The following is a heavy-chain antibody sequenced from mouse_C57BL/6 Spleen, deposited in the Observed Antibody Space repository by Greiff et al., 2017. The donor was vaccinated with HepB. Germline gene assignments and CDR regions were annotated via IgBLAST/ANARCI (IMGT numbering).Heavy chain of an antibody. D-gene: IGHD2-2*01. CDR2: ISGGGGNT. CDR3: ARHRGYPYAMDY. V-gene: IGHV5-9*01. J-gene: IGHJ4*01. CDR1: GFTFSSYT. Sequence: DVKLVESGGGLVKPGGSLKLSCAASGFTFSSYTMSWVRQTPEKRLEWVATISGGGGNTYYPDSVKGRFTISRDNAKNTLYLQMSSLRSEDTALYYCARHRGYPYAMDYWGQGTSVTVSS.